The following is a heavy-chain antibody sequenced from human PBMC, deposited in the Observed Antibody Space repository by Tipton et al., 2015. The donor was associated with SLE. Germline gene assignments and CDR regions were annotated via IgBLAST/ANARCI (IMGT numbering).Heavy chain of an antibody. CDR1: GGSISSHY. CDR3: ATYPQDSSGYY. Sequence: TLSLTCTVPGGSISSHYWSWIRQPPGKGLEWIGYIYYSGSTNYNPSLKSRVTISVDTSKIQISLKLSSVTAADTAVYYCATYPQDSSGYYSGQGTLVAVSS. D-gene: IGHD3-22*01. V-gene: IGHV4-59*11. CDR2: IYYSGST. J-gene: IGHJ4*02.